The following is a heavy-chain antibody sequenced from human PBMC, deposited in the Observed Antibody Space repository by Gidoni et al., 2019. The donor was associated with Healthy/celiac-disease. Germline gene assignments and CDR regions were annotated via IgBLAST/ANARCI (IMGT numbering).Heavy chain of an antibody. V-gene: IGHV4-30-4*01. J-gene: IGHJ4*02. CDR1: GGSISSGDYY. CDR3: ARTVVPAAPTTPSDY. D-gene: IGHD2-2*01. Sequence: QVQLQESGPGLVKPSQTLSLTCTVSGGSISSGDYYWSWIRQPPGKGLEWIGYIYYSGSTLYNPSLKSRVTISVDTSKNQFSLKLSSVTAADTAVYYCARTVVPAAPTTPSDYWGQGTLVTVSS. CDR2: IYYSGST.